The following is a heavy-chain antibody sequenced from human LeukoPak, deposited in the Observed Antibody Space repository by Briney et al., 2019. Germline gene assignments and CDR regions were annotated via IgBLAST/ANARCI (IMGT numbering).Heavy chain of an antibody. CDR1: GFTFSNYD. J-gene: IGHJ5*02. Sequence: GGSLRLSCAASGFTFSNYDMHWVRQPAGKGLEWVAVIGSDINNKHYVDSVKGRFTISRDNSKNTVYLQMNSLTAEDTALYFCTRGLPGGLDPWGPGTLVTVSS. CDR3: TRGLPGGLDP. D-gene: IGHD7-27*01. V-gene: IGHV3-33*01. CDR2: IGSDINNK.